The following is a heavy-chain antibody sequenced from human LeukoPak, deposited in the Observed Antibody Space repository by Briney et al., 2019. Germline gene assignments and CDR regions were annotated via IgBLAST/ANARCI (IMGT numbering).Heavy chain of an antibody. CDR1: GFTFSTYS. CDR3: ARKRPTRGNWFDP. V-gene: IGHV3-21*01. J-gene: IGHJ5*02. D-gene: IGHD1-26*01. CDR2: ITRSSYI. Sequence: GGSLRLSCAASGFTFSTYSMNWVRQAPGKGLEWVSSITRSSYIYYADSVKGRFTISRDNAKNSLYLQMNSLRAEDTAVYYCARKRPTRGNWFDPWGQGTLVTVSS.